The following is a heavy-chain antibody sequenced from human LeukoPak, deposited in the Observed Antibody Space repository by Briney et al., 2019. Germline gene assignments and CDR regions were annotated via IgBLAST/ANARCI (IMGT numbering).Heavy chain of an antibody. CDR3: ARGNNSGSWYGSSGWYNDY. CDR2: MYYSGST. CDR1: GGSISSGDYY. Sequence: SETLSLTCTVSGGSISSGDYYWSWIRQPPGKGLEWIAYMYYSGSTYYNPSLKSRVTISVDTSKNQFSLKLSSVTAADTAVYYCARGNNSGSWYGSSGWYNDYWGQGTLVTVSS. J-gene: IGHJ4*02. V-gene: IGHV4-30-4*01. D-gene: IGHD6-19*01.